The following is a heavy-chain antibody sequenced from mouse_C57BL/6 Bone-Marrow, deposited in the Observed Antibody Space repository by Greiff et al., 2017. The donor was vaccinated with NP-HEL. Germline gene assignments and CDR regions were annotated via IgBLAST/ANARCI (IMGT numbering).Heavy chain of an antibody. CDR2: IHPNSGST. D-gene: IGHD1-1*01. J-gene: IGHJ3*01. Sequence: QVHVKQPGAELVKPGASVKLSCKASGYTFTSYWMHWVKQRPGQGLEWIGMIHPNSGSTNYNEEFKSKATLTVDKSSSTAYMQLSSLTSEDSAVYYCARGYGSSYEFAYWGQGTLVTVSA. V-gene: IGHV1-64*01. CDR1: GYTFTSYW. CDR3: ARGYGSSYEFAY.